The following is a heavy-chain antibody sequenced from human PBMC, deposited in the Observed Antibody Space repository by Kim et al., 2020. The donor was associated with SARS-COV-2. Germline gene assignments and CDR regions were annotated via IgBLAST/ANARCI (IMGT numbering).Heavy chain of an antibody. CDR2: IIPIFGTA. CDR3: HIGGSYYLSSPDAY. D-gene: IGHD1-26*01. J-gene: IGHJ4*02. V-gene: IGHV1-69*13. CDR1: GGTFSSYA. Sequence: SVKVSCKASGGTFSSYAISWVRQAPGQGLEWMGGIIPIFGTANYAQKFQGRVTITADESTSTAYMELSSLRSEDTAVYYCHIGGSYYLSSPDAYWGQGTLVTVAS.